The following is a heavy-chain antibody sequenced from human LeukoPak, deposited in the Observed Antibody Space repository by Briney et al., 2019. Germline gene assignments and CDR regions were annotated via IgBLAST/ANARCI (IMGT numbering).Heavy chain of an antibody. D-gene: IGHD3-9*01. V-gene: IGHV3-23*01. CDR2: ISGSGGST. Sequence: GGSLRLSCAASGFTFSRYAMSWVRQAPGKGLEWVSAISGSGGSTYYADFVKGRFTISRDNSKNTLYLQMNSLRAEDTAVYYCAKHWYYDILTGYSPHFDYWGQGTLVTVPS. J-gene: IGHJ4*02. CDR1: GFTFSRYA. CDR3: AKHWYYDILTGYSPHFDY.